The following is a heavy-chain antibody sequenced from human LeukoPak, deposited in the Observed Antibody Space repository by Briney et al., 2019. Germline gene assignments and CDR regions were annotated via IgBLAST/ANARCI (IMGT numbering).Heavy chain of an antibody. V-gene: IGHV3-53*01. CDR3: ASGGPWEPSDPWYFQH. Sequence: GGSLRLSCAASGFTVSSNYMSWVRQAPGKGLEWVSVIYSGGSTYYADSVKGRFTISRDNSKNTLYLRMNSLRAEDTAVYYCASGGPWEPSDPWYFQHWGQGTLVTVSS. D-gene: IGHD1-26*01. CDR1: GFTVSSNY. J-gene: IGHJ1*01. CDR2: IYSGGST.